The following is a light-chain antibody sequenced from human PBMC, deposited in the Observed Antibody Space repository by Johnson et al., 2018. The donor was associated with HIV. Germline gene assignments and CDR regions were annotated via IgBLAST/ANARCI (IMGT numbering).Light chain of an antibody. CDR1: SSNIGNNY. CDR2: DNN. Sequence: QSVLTQPPSVSAAPGQKVTISCSGSSSNIGNNYVSWYQQLPHTAPRLLISDNNKRPSGIPDRFSDSKSGASATLDITGLQTGDEADYYCGTWDNSLNVYVFGTGTKVTVL. J-gene: IGLJ1*01. V-gene: IGLV1-51*01. CDR3: GTWDNSLNVYV.